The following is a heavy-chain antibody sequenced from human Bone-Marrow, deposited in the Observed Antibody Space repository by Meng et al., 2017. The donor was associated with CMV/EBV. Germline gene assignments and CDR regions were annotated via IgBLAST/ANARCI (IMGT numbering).Heavy chain of an antibody. CDR3: AKVEEQLVGPHSGMDV. CDR2: IRYDGSNK. Sequence: GGSLRLSCATSGFTFSTYSMNWVRQAPGKGLEWVAFIRYDGSNKYYADSVKGRFTISRDNSKNTLYLQMNSLRAEDTAVYYCAKVEEQLVGPHSGMDVWGQGTTVTVSS. D-gene: IGHD6-6*01. V-gene: IGHV3-30*02. CDR1: GFTFSTYS. J-gene: IGHJ6*02.